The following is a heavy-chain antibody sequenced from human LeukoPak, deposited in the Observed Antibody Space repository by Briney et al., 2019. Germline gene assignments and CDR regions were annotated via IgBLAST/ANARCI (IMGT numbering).Heavy chain of an antibody. CDR1: GLTFNTYA. CDR2: VSGSGAGT. D-gene: IGHD2-21*02. CDR3: AKGPRAGLRYWYFGL. J-gene: IGHJ2*01. V-gene: IGHV3-23*01. Sequence: GGSLRLSCAASGLTFNTYAMSWVRQAPGKGLQWVSTVSGSGAGTFYGDSVKGRFTISRDNSNNTLFLQMNSLSADDTAVYFCAKGPRAGLRYWYFGLWGRGSLVTVSS.